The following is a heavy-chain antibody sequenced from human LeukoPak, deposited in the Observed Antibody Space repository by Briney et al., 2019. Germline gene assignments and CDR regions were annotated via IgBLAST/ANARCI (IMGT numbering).Heavy chain of an antibody. CDR1: GFTFSNYN. Sequence: GGSLRLSCAASGFTFSNYNMNWVGQAPGRGLEWVSSISSTLPYIYHADSVNRRITISRDPAHNSLYLQMHSLSADDTAVYYCARVFSDYVRYFDWGQGPLVTVPS. J-gene: IGHJ4*02. CDR3: ARVFSDYVRYFD. D-gene: IGHD3-9*01. CDR2: ISSTLPYI. V-gene: IGHV3-21*01.